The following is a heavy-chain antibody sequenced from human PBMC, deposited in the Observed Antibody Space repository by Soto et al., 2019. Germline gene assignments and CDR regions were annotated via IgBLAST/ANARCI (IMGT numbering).Heavy chain of an antibody. CDR1: GDSVNSGAHY. V-gene: IGHV4-61*08. J-gene: IGHJ5*02. CDR2: ISSSGTT. Sequence: QVQLQESGPGLVKPSETLSLTCIVSGDSVNSGAHYWSWIRQSPGTGLEWIGYISSSGTTTYSPSLRSRIIISSDTSRNLFSLRLTSVTAADTAIYYCARVKRRYGTCSSWFDPWGQGTLVTVSS. CDR3: ARVKRRYGTCSSWFDP. D-gene: IGHD1-1*01.